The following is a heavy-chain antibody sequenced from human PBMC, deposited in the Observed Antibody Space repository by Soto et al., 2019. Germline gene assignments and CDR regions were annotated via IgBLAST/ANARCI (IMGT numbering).Heavy chain of an antibody. CDR3: ARSYCSGGSCLDY. CDR1: GGSISSYY. D-gene: IGHD2-15*01. Sequence: PSETLSLTCTVSGGSISSYYWSWIRQPPGKGLEWIGYIYYSGSTNYNPSLKSRVTISVDTSKNQFSLKLSSVTAADTAVHYCARSYCSGGSCLDYWGQGTLVTVSS. V-gene: IGHV4-59*01. CDR2: IYYSGST. J-gene: IGHJ4*02.